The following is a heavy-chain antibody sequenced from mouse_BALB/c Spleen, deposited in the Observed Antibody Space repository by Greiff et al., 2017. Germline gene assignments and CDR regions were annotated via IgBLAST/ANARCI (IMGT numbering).Heavy chain of an antibody. Sequence: QVQLQQSGAELVRPGSSVKISCKASGYAFSSHWMNWVKQRPGQGLEWIGQIYPGDGDTNYNGKFKGKATLTADKSSSTAYMQLSSLTSEDSAVYFCARSYYYGYFDYWGQGTTLTVSS. V-gene: IGHV1-80*01. J-gene: IGHJ2*01. CDR1: GYAFSSHW. CDR3: ARSYYYGYFDY. D-gene: IGHD1-1*01. CDR2: IYPGDGDT.